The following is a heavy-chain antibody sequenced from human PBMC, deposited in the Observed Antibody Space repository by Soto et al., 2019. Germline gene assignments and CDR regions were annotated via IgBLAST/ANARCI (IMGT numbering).Heavy chain of an antibody. CDR3: ATPWGHNWYDVA. J-gene: IGHJ5*02. CDR1: GDSISSGDYY. CDR2: TYHSGRT. V-gene: IGHV4-30-4*01. Sequence: PSETLSLTCTVSGDSISSGDYYWSWIRQSPDKGLEWIGYTYHSGRTYYKPSLKSRVTMSADTSKNQFSLKLNSVTAADTAVYYCATPWGHNWYDVAWGQGALVTVSS. D-gene: IGHD1-1*01.